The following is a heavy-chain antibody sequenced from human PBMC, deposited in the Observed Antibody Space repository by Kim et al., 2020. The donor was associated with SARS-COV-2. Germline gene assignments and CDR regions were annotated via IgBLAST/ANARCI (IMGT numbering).Heavy chain of an antibody. Sequence: GGSLRLSCAASGFTFSNAWMSWVRQAPGKGLEWVGRIKSKTDGGTTDYAAPVKGRFTISRDDSKNTLYLQMNSLKTEDTAVYYCTTDFSSAGLVEYYYYGMDVWGQGTTVTVSS. CDR2: IKSKTDGGTT. CDR1: GFTFSNAW. V-gene: IGHV3-15*01. J-gene: IGHJ6*02. D-gene: IGHD6-19*01. CDR3: TTDFSSAGLVEYYYYGMDV.